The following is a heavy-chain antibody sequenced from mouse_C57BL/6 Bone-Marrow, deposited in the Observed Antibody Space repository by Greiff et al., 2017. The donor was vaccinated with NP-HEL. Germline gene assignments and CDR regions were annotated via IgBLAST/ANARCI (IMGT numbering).Heavy chain of an antibody. CDR1: GFTFSSYT. CDR3: ARHGGYYSTNFDY. V-gene: IGHV5-9*01. D-gene: IGHD2-5*01. J-gene: IGHJ2*01. CDR2: ISGGGGNT. Sequence: EVMLVESGGGLVKPGGSLKLSCAASGFTFSSYTMSWVRQTPEKRLEWVATISGGGGNTYYPDSVKGRFTLSRDNAKNTLNLQRSSLRSEDTALYYCARHGGYYSTNFDYWGQGTTLTVSS.